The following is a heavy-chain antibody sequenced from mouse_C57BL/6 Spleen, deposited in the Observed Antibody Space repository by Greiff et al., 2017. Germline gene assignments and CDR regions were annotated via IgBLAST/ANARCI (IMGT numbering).Heavy chain of an antibody. CDR1: GYTFTDYN. J-gene: IGHJ3*01. D-gene: IGHD2-5*01. CDR2: INPNNGGT. V-gene: IGHV1-18*01. Sequence: EVQLQQSGPELVKPGASVKIPCKASGYTFTDYNMDWVKQSHGKSLEWIGDINPNNGGTIYNQKFKGKATLTADKSSSTAYMQLSSLTSEDSAVYFCASPAYYSNGGFAYWGQGTLVTVSA. CDR3: ASPAYYSNGGFAY.